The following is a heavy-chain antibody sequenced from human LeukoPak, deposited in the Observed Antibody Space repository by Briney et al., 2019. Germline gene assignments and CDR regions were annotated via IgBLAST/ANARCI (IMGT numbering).Heavy chain of an antibody. CDR3: VGPDSQFDC. Sequence: GGSLRLSCAASGFTFSDQSMNWVRQAPGKGLEWVSSISSNSLHIFYADSVKGRFTISRDNAKNSLYLQMNNLRAEGTAVYYCVGPDSQFDCWGQGTLVTVSS. CDR2: ISSNSLHI. CDR1: GFTFSDQS. V-gene: IGHV3-21*01. D-gene: IGHD3-10*01. J-gene: IGHJ4*02.